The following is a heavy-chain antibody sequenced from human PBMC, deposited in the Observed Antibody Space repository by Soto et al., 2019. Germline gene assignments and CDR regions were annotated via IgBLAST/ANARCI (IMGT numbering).Heavy chain of an antibody. CDR2: INAHTGGT. V-gene: IGHV1-2*02. J-gene: IGHJ5*02. Sequence: ASVKVSCKASGFSFTGYYIHWLRQAPGQGLEWMGWINAHTGGTEYAQKFQGRVTLTRDTSIATAYLTLTSLTSDDTALYYCAKDLTRQLAYWLDPWGQGTQVTVSS. CDR3: AKDLTRQLAYWLDP. CDR1: GFSFTGYY. D-gene: IGHD6-6*01.